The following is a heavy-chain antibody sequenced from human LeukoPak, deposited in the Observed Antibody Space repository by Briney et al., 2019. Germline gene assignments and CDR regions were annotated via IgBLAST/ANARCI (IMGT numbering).Heavy chain of an antibody. CDR1: GYSFTSYW. V-gene: IGHV5-51*01. J-gene: IGHJ4*02. CDR3: ARPRDGYSDY. CDR2: IYPGDYDT. Sequence: GGSLKISCKGSGYSFTSYWIGWVRPMPGKGLEWVGIIYPGDYDTRYSPSFQGQVTISADKSISPAYLQWSSLKASDTAMYYCARPRDGYSDYWGQGTLVTVSS. D-gene: IGHD5-24*01.